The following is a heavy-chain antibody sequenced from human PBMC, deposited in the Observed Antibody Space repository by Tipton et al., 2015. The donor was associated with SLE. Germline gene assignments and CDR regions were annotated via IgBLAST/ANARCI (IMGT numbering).Heavy chain of an antibody. D-gene: IGHD2-2*01. J-gene: IGHJ4*02. Sequence: QSGAEVKKPGASVKVSCKASGYTFTSYAMHWVRQDPGQRLEWMGWINAGNGNTKYSRKFQGRVTITRDTSASTAYMELSSLRSEDTAVYYCARVLNCSSTSCSFDYWGQGTLVTVSS. CDR1: GYTFTSYA. V-gene: IGHV1-3*01. CDR3: ARVLNCSSTSCSFDY. CDR2: INAGNGNT.